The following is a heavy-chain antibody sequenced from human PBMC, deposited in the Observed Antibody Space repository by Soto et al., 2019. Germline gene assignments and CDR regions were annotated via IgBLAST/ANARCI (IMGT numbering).Heavy chain of an antibody. CDR1: GGSFSGYC. CDR3: AVSYDILTGYPDY. CDR2: INHRGAT. Sequence: QVQLQQWGAGLLKPSETLSLTCAVYGGSFSGYCWCWIRQPPGKGLKWIGEINHRGATNYNPSLKSRVTISVDTSKNQFSRKLSSVTAADTAVYYCAVSYDILTGYPDYWGQGTLVTVSS. V-gene: IGHV4-34*01. J-gene: IGHJ4*02. D-gene: IGHD3-9*01.